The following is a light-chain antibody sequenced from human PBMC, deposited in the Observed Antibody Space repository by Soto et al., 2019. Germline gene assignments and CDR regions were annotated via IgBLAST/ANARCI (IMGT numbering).Light chain of an antibody. CDR2: DND. CDR3: GTWESYLSVVV. V-gene: IGLV1-51*01. J-gene: IGLJ2*01. CDR1: GSNIGSNS. Sequence: QSVLTQPPSVSAAPGQTVTISCSGGGSNIGSNSVSWYQQVPGTAPKLLLYDNDKRPSGIPDRFFGSKSGTSATLGIAGLQTADEADYYCGTWESYLSVVVFGGGTKLTVL.